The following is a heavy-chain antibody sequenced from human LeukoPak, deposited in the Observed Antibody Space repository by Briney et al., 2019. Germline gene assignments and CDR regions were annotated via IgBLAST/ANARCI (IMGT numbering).Heavy chain of an antibody. CDR2: IYYSGST. J-gene: IGHJ4*02. CDR1: GGSISSYY. CDR3: ARTYSSSWYGGRTFDY. Sequence: PSETLSLTCTVSGGSISSYYWSWIRQPPGKGLEWIGYIYYSGSTNYNPSLKSRVTISVDTSKNQFSLKLSSVTAADTAVYYCARTYSSSWYGGRTFDYWGQGTLVTVSS. V-gene: IGHV4-59*08. D-gene: IGHD6-13*01.